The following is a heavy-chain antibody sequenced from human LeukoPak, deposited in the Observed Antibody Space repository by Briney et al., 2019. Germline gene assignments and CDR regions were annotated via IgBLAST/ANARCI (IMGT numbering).Heavy chain of an antibody. CDR1: GFTFSRYA. CDR2: VIGSGGST. V-gene: IGHV3-23*01. D-gene: IGHD3-3*01. CDR3: AKDVSDFWSGQGYFQH. Sequence: GGSLRLSCAASGFTFSRYAMSWVRQAPGKGVEWVSAVIGSGGSTYYVESVKGGFTISRDNPKNTLYLQMNSLRAEDTAVYYCAKDVSDFWSGQGYFQHWGQGPLVTVSS. J-gene: IGHJ1*01.